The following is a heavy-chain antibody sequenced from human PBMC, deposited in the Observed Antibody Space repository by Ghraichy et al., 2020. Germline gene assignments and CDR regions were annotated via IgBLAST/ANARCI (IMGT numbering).Heavy chain of an antibody. CDR2: IYYSGST. J-gene: IGHJ4*02. D-gene: IGHD3-10*01. V-gene: IGHV4-30-4*07. CDR1: GGSISSGGYS. CDR3: ARGPLEIYGSGSYYSDY. Sequence: SETLSLTCAVSGGSISSGGYSWSWIRQPPGKGLEWIGYIYYSGSTYYNPSLKSRVTISVDTSKNQFSLKLSSVTAADTAVYYCARGPLEIYGSGSYYSDYWGQGTLVTVSS.